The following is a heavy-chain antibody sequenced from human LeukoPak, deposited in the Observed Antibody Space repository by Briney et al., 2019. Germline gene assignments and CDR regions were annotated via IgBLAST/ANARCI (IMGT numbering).Heavy chain of an antibody. CDR1: GFTFSSYW. V-gene: IGHV3-7*01. J-gene: IGHJ4*02. CDR3: ARDSRSYDFWSGFSGVSVLDY. Sequence: PGGSLRLSCAASGFTFSSYWMSWVRQAPGKGLEWVANIKQDGSEKYYVDSVKGRFTISRDNAKNSLYLQMNSLRAEDTAVYYCARDSRSYDFWSGFSGVSVLDYWGQGTLVTVSS. CDR2: IKQDGSEK. D-gene: IGHD3-3*01.